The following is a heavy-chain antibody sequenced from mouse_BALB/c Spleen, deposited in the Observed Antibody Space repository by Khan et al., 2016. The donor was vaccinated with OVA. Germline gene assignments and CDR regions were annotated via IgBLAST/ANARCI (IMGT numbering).Heavy chain of an antibody. Sequence: QIQLVQSGAELVRPGTSVKISCKASGYTFTNYWLGWVKQRPGHGLEWIGDIYPGVDYINYNEKFKGKATLTAGTSSSTAYIQLSSLTSEDAAVYFCTRWATWFFDVWGAGTTVTVSS. CDR1: GYTFTNYW. D-gene: IGHD6-1*01. CDR2: IYPGVDYI. CDR3: TRWATWFFDV. V-gene: IGHV1-63*02. J-gene: IGHJ1*01.